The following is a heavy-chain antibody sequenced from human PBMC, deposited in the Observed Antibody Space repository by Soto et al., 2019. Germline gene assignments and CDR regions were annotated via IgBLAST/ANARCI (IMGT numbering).Heavy chain of an antibody. CDR3: ARDNAAMVLAPHYYYGMDV. J-gene: IGHJ6*02. D-gene: IGHD5-18*01. Sequence: GGSLRLSCAASGFTFSSYEMNWVRQAPWKGLEWVSYISSSGSTIYYADSVKGRFTISRDNAKNSLYLQMNSLRAEDTAVYYCARDNAAMVLAPHYYYGMDVWGQGTTVTVSS. CDR1: GFTFSSYE. V-gene: IGHV3-48*03. CDR2: ISSSGSTI.